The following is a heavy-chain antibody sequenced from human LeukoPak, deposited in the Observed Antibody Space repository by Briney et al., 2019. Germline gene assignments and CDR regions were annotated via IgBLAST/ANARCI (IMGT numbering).Heavy chain of an antibody. J-gene: IGHJ4*02. CDR1: GFTFSSYW. D-gene: IGHD3-9*01. Sequence: GGSLRLSCAASGFTFSSYWMHWVRQAPGKGLVWVSRSNSDGSSTSYADSVKGRFTISSDNAEKTLYLQMNSLRADDTAVYYCARGQSRYFDWYLGFFDYWGQGTLVTVSS. CDR2: SNSDGSST. CDR3: ARGQSRYFDWYLGFFDY. V-gene: IGHV3-74*01.